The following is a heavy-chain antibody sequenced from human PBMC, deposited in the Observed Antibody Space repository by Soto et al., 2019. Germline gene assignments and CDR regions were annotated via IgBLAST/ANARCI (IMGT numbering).Heavy chain of an antibody. D-gene: IGHD5-18*01. V-gene: IGHV4-31*03. J-gene: IGHJ4*02. CDR2: IYYSGST. Sequence: QVQLQESGPGLVKTSQTLSLTCTVSGGSISSGGYYWSWIRQHPGKGLEWIGYIYYSGSTYYNPSLKNRVTISVDTSKNQFSLKLSSVTAADTAVYYRARGWIQLWFPNRYYFDYWGQGTLVTVSS. CDR1: GGSISSGGYY. CDR3: ARGWIQLWFPNRYYFDY.